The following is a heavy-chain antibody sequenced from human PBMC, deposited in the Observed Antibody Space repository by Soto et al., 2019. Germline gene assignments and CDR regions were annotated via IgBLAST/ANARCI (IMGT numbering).Heavy chain of an antibody. CDR1: GGSISNYY. CDR3: ARAVLPATAPFDY. J-gene: IGHJ4*02. Sequence: QVQLQESGPRLVKPSETLSLTCIVSGGSISNYYWSWIRQPPGKGLEWIGYIYYSGRTNSNRSLRGRVPISGDTSKNQFSLKLSSVPAADTAVYYCARAVLPATAPFDYWGQGTLVTVSS. CDR2: IYYSGRT. D-gene: IGHD2-2*01. V-gene: IGHV4-59*01.